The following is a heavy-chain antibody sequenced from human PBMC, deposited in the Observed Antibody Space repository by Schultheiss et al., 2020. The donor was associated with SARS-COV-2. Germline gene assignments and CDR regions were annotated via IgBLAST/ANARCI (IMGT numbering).Heavy chain of an antibody. V-gene: IGHV4-38-2*01. CDR3: ARVPHGGARSGWFDP. Sequence: SETLSLTCAVSGYSISSGYYWGWIRQPPGKGLEWIGYISDSGGTNYNPSLKSRVTISVDTSKNQFSLKLSSVTAADTAVYYCARVPHGGARSGWFDPWGQGTLVTVSS. D-gene: IGHD1-26*01. J-gene: IGHJ5*02. CDR1: GYSISSGYY. CDR2: ISDSGGT.